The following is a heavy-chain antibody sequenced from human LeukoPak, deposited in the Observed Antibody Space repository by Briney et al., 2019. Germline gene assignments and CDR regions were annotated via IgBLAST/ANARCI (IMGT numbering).Heavy chain of an antibody. V-gene: IGHV1-46*01. CDR1: GYTFTSYY. CDR3: ASNSPFIAANLGYYYYYYMDV. CDR2: INPSGGST. Sequence: ASVKVSCKASGYTFTSYYMHWVRQAPGQGLEWMGIINPSGGSTSYAQKFQGRVTMTRDTSTSTVYMELSSLRSEDTAVYYCASNSPFIAANLGYYYYYYMDVWGKGTTVTVSS. D-gene: IGHD6-13*01. J-gene: IGHJ6*03.